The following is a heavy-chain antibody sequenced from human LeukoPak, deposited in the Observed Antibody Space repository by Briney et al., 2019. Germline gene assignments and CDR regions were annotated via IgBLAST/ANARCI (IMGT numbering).Heavy chain of an antibody. V-gene: IGHV3-30-3*01. Sequence: GGSLRLSCAAPGFTFSSYAMHWVRQAPGKGLEWVAVISYDGSNKYYADSVKGRFTISRDNSKNTLYLQMNSLRAEDTAVYYCARLNEYSSSWTGYWGQGTLVTVSS. CDR3: ARLNEYSSSWTGY. CDR1: GFTFSSYA. D-gene: IGHD6-6*01. J-gene: IGHJ4*02. CDR2: ISYDGSNK.